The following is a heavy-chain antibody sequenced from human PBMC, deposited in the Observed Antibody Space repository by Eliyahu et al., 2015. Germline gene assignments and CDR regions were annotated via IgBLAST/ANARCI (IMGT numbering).Heavy chain of an antibody. J-gene: IGHJ4*02. CDR1: GXSLTNTIYY. Sequence: QMQLQESGPGLVKPSETLSLTCTVSGXSLTNTIYYWGWIRQPPGKGLEWIGDIYDSGNAYYNPSLKSRVTISLDTSKNQFSLNLTSLTAADTAVYYCARQTTVTAFNYWGQGTLVTVSS. CDR2: IYDSGNA. CDR3: ARQTTVTAFNY. V-gene: IGHV4-39*01. D-gene: IGHD4-11*01.